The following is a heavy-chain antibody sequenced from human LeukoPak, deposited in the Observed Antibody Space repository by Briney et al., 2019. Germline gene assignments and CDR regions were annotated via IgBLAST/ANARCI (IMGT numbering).Heavy chain of an antibody. D-gene: IGHD1-26*01. CDR1: GYTFTDYY. V-gene: IGHV1-2*02. Sequence: ASVKVSCKASGYTFTDYYIHWVRQAPGQGLDWMGWINPKSGATKSAKKFQGRVTVTRDSSISTVYLELSSLTSDDAAVYYCARGGWWELLPGRDYCDHWGQGTLVPVSS. CDR2: INPKSGAT. J-gene: IGHJ4*02. CDR3: ARGGWWELLPGRDYCDH.